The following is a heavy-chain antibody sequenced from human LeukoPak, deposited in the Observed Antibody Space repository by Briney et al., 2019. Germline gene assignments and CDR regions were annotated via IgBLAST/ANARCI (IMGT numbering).Heavy chain of an antibody. J-gene: IGHJ3*02. V-gene: IGHV4-61*02. CDR1: GGSISSGSYY. CDR3: AREVAAAAGTRAFDI. Sequence: SQTLSLTCTVSGGSISSGSYYWSWIRQPAGKGLEWIGRVYTSGTADYNPSLNSRVTMSVDTSKNQFSLKLTSVTAADTAVYYCAREVAAAAGTRAFDIWGQGTMVTVSS. CDR2: VYTSGTA. D-gene: IGHD6-13*01.